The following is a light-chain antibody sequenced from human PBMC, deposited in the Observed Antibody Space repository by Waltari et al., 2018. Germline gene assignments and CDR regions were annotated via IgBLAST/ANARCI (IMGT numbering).Light chain of an antibody. Sequence: QSVLTQPPSVSGAPGQRITISCTGTSSNIGAGYDVHWYLQLPGTAPKLLILGNNNRPSGVPDRVSASKSDTSASLAITGLQAEDDADYYCQSYDSSLSGVIFGGGTKLTVL. CDR1: SSNIGAGYD. CDR3: QSYDSSLSGVI. CDR2: GNN. V-gene: IGLV1-40*01. J-gene: IGLJ2*01.